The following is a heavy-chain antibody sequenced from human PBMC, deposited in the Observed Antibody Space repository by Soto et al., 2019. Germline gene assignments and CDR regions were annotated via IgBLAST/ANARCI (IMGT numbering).Heavy chain of an antibody. D-gene: IGHD6-13*01. J-gene: IGHJ5*02. CDR1: GFTFSSYS. V-gene: IGHV3-48*02. Sequence: GGSLRLSCAASGFTFSSYSMNWVRQAPGKGLEWVSYISSSSSTIYYADSVKGRFTISRDNAKNSLYLQMNSLRDEDTAVYYCARDKNAAAGTNNWFDPWGQGTLVTVSS. CDR3: ARDKNAAAGTNNWFDP. CDR2: ISSSSSTI.